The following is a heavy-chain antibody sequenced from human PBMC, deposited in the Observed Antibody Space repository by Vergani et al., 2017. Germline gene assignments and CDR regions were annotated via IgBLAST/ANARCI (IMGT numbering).Heavy chain of an antibody. J-gene: IGHJ1*01. Sequence: EVQLVESGGGLVQPGGSLRLSCAASGFTFSSYWMHWVRQAPGKGLVWVSRINSDGSSTSYADSVKGRLTISRDNAKNTLYLQMNSLRAEDTAVYYCAAGEVYYYDSSGRFQHWGQGTLVTV. D-gene: IGHD3-22*01. CDR1: GFTFSSYW. CDR3: AAGEVYYYDSSGRFQH. V-gene: IGHV3-74*01. CDR2: INSDGSST.